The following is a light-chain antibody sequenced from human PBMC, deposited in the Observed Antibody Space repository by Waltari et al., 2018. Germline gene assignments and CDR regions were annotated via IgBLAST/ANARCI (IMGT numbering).Light chain of an antibody. V-gene: IGLV2-11*01. CDR1: SSDVGGYNY. J-gene: IGLJ3*02. CDR3: CSYAGSYTWV. Sequence: QSALTQPRSVSGSPGQSVTISCTGTSSDVGGYNYVSWYQQHPGTAPKLMIYDVSKLPSGVPVRFSGSKSGNTASLTISGLQAEDEADYYCCSYAGSYTWVFGGGTKLTVL. CDR2: DVS.